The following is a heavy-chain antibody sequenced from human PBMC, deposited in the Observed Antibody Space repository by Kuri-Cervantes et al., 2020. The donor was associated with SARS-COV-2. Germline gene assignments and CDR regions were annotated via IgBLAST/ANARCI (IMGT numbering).Heavy chain of an antibody. V-gene: IGHV1-18*01. CDR1: GGTFSSYA. Sequence: ASVKVSCKASGGTFSSYAISWVRQAPGQGLEWMGWISAYNGNTNYAQKFQGRVTMTTDTSTNIAYMELRSLRSDDTAVYYCARAPASRWLQLPDYWGQGTLVTVSS. CDR2: ISAYNGNT. D-gene: IGHD5-24*01. CDR3: ARAPASRWLQLPDY. J-gene: IGHJ4*02.